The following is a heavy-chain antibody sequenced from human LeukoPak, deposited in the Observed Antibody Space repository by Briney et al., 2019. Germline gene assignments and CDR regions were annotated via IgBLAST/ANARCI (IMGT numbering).Heavy chain of an antibody. Sequence: ASVKVSCKASGYTFTSYGISWVRQAPGQGLEWMGWISAYNGNTNYAQKLQGRVTMTTDTSTGTAYMELRSLRSDDTAVYYCASTYCSSTSCYNYYMDVWGKGTTVTVSS. D-gene: IGHD2-2*02. J-gene: IGHJ6*03. CDR2: ISAYNGNT. CDR1: GYTFTSYG. CDR3: ASTYCSSTSCYNYYMDV. V-gene: IGHV1-18*01.